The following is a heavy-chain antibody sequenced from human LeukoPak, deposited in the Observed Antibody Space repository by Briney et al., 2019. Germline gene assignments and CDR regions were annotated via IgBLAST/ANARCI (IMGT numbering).Heavy chain of an antibody. Sequence: VASVKVSCKASGGTFSSYAISWVRQAPGQGLEWMGGIIPIFGTANYAQKFQGRVTITTDESTSTAYMELSSLRSEDTAVYYCASGDCSSTSCYGYWGQGTLVTVSS. CDR2: IIPIFGTA. CDR3: ASGDCSSTSCYGY. J-gene: IGHJ4*02. CDR1: GGTFSSYA. V-gene: IGHV1-69*05. D-gene: IGHD2-2*01.